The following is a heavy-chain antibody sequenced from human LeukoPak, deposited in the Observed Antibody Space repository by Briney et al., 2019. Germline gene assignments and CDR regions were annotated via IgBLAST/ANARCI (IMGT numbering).Heavy chain of an antibody. CDR3: ARLYGSGSSVDY. V-gene: IGHV4-59*12. D-gene: IGHD3-10*01. CDR2: MFYSGST. J-gene: IGHJ4*02. Sequence: SETLSLTCAVSGGSISNYYWNWIRQPPGKGLEWIGYMFYSGSTNYNPSLKTRVTISVDTSKNQFSLKLSSVTAADTAVYYCARLYGSGSSVDYWGQGTLVIVSS. CDR1: GGSISNYY.